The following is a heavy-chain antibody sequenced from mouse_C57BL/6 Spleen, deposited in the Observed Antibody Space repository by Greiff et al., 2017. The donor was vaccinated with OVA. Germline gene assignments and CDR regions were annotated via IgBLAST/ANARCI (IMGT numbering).Heavy chain of an antibody. CDR1: GYTFTDYE. D-gene: IGHD3-2*02. V-gene: IGHV1-15*01. Sequence: QVHVKQSGAELVRPGASVTLSCKASGYTFTDYEMHWVKQTPVHGLEWIGAIDPETGGTAYNQKFKGKAILTADKSSSTAYMELRSLTSEDSAVYYCTRSRDQAWFAYWGQGTLVTVSA. CDR2: IDPETGGT. J-gene: IGHJ3*01. CDR3: TRSRDQAWFAY.